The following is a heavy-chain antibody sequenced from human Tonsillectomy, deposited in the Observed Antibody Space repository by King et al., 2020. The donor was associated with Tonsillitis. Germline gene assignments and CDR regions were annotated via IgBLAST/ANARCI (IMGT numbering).Heavy chain of an antibody. CDR1: GFTFSGSA. CDR3: TRVNYEFWSGPADYGMDV. V-gene: IGHV3-73*02. D-gene: IGHD3-3*01. CDR2: IRSKANSYAT. J-gene: IGHJ6*02. Sequence: VQLVESGGGLVQPGGSLKLSCAASGFTFSGSAMHWVRQASGKGLVGVGRIRSKANSYATAYAASVKGRFTISSDDSKNTAYLQMNSLKTEDTAVYYCTRVNYEFWSGPADYGMDVWGQGTTVTVSS.